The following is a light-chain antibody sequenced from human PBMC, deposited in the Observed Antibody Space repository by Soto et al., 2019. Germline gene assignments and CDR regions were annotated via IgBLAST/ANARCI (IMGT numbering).Light chain of an antibody. V-gene: IGLV1-44*01. CDR1: SSNIGINT. Sequence: QSVLTQPPSASGTPGQRVSISCSGSSSNIGINTVNWYQQLPGTAPKLLIYSNNQRPSGVPDRFSGSKSGTSASLAISGLQSEDEADYYCAAWDDSLNSWVFGGGTKVTVL. CDR3: AAWDDSLNSWV. CDR2: SNN. J-gene: IGLJ3*02.